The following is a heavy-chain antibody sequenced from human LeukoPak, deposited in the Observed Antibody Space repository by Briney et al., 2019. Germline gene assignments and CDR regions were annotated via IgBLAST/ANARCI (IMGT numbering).Heavy chain of an antibody. Sequence: GGSLRLSCAASGFTFSRYAMSWVRQAPGKGLEWVSSISGSGGSTYYADSVKGRFTISRDSSKNTLYLQMNSLRAEDTAVYCCAKVRGGYFDYWGQGTLVTVSS. V-gene: IGHV3-23*01. D-gene: IGHD3-10*01. J-gene: IGHJ4*02. CDR3: AKVRGGYFDY. CDR2: ISGSGGST. CDR1: GFTFSRYA.